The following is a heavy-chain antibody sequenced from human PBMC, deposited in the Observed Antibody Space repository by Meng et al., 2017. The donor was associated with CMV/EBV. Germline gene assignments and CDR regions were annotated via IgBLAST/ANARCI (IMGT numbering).Heavy chain of an antibody. J-gene: IGHJ4*02. D-gene: IGHD2-2*01. CDR1: GFTFSSYE. CDR3: ASTPYQLPPG. V-gene: IGHV3-48*03. CDR2: ISSSGGTI. Sequence: GESLKISCAASGFTFSSYEMNWVRQAPGKGLEWVSYISSSGGTIYYADSVKGRFTISRDNAKTSLYLQMNSLRAEDTAVYYCASTPYQLPPGWGQGTLVTVSS.